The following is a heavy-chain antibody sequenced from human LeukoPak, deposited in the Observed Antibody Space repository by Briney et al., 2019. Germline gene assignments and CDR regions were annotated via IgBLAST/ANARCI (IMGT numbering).Heavy chain of an antibody. Sequence: SETLSLTCSVSGGSISTYYWSWIRQPPGKGLEWIGSIYYSGSTYYNPSLKSRVTISVDTSKNQFSLKLSSVTAADTAVYYCARHVPYCSGGSCYAYFDYWGQGTLVTVSS. CDR1: GGSISTYY. D-gene: IGHD2-15*01. CDR3: ARHVPYCSGGSCYAYFDY. V-gene: IGHV4-39*01. J-gene: IGHJ4*02. CDR2: IYYSGST.